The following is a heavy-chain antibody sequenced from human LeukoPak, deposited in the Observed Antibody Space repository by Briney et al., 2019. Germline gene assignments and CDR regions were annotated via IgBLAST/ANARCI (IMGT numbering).Heavy chain of an antibody. D-gene: IGHD6-13*01. CDR2: IYYSGST. J-gene: IGHJ4*02. Sequence: PSQTLSLTCTVSGDSISSGDYYWTWIRQHPGKGLEWIGCIYYSGSTYYNLSLKSRVIISADTSKNHFSLKLSSVTAADTAVYHCARVREATIAPFFDYWGQGILVTVSS. V-gene: IGHV4-31*03. CDR1: GDSISSGDYY. CDR3: ARVREATIAPFFDY.